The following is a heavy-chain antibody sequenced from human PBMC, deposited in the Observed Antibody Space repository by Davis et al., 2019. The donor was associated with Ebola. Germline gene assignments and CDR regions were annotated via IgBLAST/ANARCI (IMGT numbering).Heavy chain of an antibody. Sequence: GESLKISCAASGFTFSSYGMHWVRQAPGKGLEWVAVISYDGSNKYYADSVKGRFTISRDNSKNTLYLQMNSLRAEDTAVYYCARDNRLEGYNYYYYMDVWGKGTTVTVSS. J-gene: IGHJ6*03. CDR1: GFTFSSYG. V-gene: IGHV3-30*12. CDR3: ARDNRLEGYNYYYYMDV. CDR2: ISYDGSNK. D-gene: IGHD5-18*01.